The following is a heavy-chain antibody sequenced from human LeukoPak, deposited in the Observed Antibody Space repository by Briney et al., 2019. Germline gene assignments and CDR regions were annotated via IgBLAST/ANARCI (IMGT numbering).Heavy chain of an antibody. CDR3: ASVNFNSGWYVFDY. D-gene: IGHD6-19*01. CDR1: GASISNNDW. V-gene: IGHV4-4*02. CDR2: IYRSGSP. J-gene: IGHJ4*02. Sequence: SETLSLTCAVSGASISNNDWGWVRQPPGKGLEWIGEIYRSGSPNCNPSLKSRVTISVDRSNSQFSLRLSSVTAADTAVYYCASVNFNSGWYVFDYWGQGTLVTVSS.